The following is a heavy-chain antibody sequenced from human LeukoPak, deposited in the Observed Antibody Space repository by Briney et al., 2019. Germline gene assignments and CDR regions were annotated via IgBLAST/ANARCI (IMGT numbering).Heavy chain of an antibody. CDR3: AISHYYDFWSGYSIG. CDR2: ISGSGGST. D-gene: IGHD3-3*01. Sequence: GGSLRLSCAASGFTFSSYAMSWVRQAPGKGLEWVSAISGSGGSTYYADSVKGRFTISRDNSKNTLYLQMDSLRAEDTAVYYCAISHYYDFWSGYSIGWGQGTLVTVSS. V-gene: IGHV3-23*01. J-gene: IGHJ4*02. CDR1: GFTFSSYA.